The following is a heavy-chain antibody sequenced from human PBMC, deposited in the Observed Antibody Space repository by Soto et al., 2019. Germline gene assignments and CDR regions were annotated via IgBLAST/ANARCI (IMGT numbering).Heavy chain of an antibody. J-gene: IGHJ4*02. CDR3: ARDFSVAAAGPLDY. CDR1: GYTFTSYA. D-gene: IGHD6-13*01. V-gene: IGHV1-3*01. Sequence: ASVKVSCKASGYTFTSYATHWVRQAPGQRLEWMGWINAGNGNTKYSQKFQGRVTITRDTSASTAYMELSSLRSEDTAVYYCARDFSVAAAGPLDYWGQGTLVTVSS. CDR2: INAGNGNT.